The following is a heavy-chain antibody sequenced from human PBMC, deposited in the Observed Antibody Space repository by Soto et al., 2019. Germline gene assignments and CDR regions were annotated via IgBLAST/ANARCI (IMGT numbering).Heavy chain of an antibody. CDR1: GFTVGSHA. D-gene: IGHD2-8*01. Sequence: HPGGSLRLSCAASGFTVGSHAMSWVRQAPGKGLEWVSGISGSGDGTYYGDSVKGRFTISRDSSSSTLYLQMDNLRGEDTAVYFCTRSRRSILMVYGFGGMDVWGQGTTVTVSS. CDR3: TRSRRSILMVYGFGGMDV. V-gene: IGHV3-23*01. CDR2: ISGSGDGT. J-gene: IGHJ6*02.